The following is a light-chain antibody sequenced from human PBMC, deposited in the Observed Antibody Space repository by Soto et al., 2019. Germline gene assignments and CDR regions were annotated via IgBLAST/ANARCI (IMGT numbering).Light chain of an antibody. V-gene: IGKV1-39*01. CDR2: GAS. J-gene: IGKJ3*01. CDR3: QQSYTAVFT. CDR1: QSIRTY. Sequence: DIQMTQSPSSLSASVGDRVTITCRASQSIRTYLNWYQQKPGKVPNLLIYGASSLQSGVPSRFSGSGSETDLTLTINNLQPEDFATYYCQQSYTAVFTFGPGTKVDVK.